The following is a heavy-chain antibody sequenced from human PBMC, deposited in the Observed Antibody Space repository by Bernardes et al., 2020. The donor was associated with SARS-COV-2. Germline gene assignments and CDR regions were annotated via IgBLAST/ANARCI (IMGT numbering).Heavy chain of an antibody. D-gene: IGHD6-13*01. Sequence: TLSLTCTVSAGSINRSIYYWGWIRQAPGKGLEWIGSIYYSGRASYVPSLRSRVSISVDTSKNQFSLRLSSVTAADTAVYYCARHVPEDVAEAGTLDFWGQGALVTVSS. CDR2: IYYSGRA. J-gene: IGHJ4*02. CDR3: ARHVPEDVAEAGTLDF. CDR1: AGSINRSIYY. V-gene: IGHV4-39*01.